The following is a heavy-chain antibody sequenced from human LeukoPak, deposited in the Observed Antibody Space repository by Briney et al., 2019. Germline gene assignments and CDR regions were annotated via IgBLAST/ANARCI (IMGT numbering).Heavy chain of an antibody. Sequence: SGPALVKPTQTLTLTCTFSGFSLSTSGMRVSWIRQPPGKALEWLARIGWDDDKFYSTSLKTRLTISKDTSKNQVVLTMTNMDPVDTATYYCARSSLGYCSGGSCYKHYDYWGQGTLVTVSS. CDR1: GFSLSTSGMR. D-gene: IGHD2-15*01. CDR2: IGWDDDK. CDR3: ARSSLGYCSGGSCYKHYDY. J-gene: IGHJ4*02. V-gene: IGHV2-70*04.